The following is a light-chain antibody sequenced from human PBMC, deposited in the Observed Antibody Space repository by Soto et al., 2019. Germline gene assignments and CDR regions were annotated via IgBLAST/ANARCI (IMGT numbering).Light chain of an antibody. CDR3: QQYGSSPPAWT. CDR1: QSVSSSY. CDR2: GAS. V-gene: IGKV3-20*01. J-gene: IGKJ1*01. Sequence: EIVLTQSPGTLSLSPGERATLSCRASQSVSSSYLAWYQQKPGQAPRLLIYGASSRATGIPDRVSGSGSGTDFTLTISRLEPEDFAAYYCQQYGSSPPAWTFGQGTNVEIK.